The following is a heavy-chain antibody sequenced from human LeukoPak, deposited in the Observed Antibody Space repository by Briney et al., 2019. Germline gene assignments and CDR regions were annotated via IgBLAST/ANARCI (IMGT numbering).Heavy chain of an antibody. D-gene: IGHD3/OR15-3a*01. J-gene: IGHJ4*02. Sequence: GGSLRLSCAASGFTFSSYGMSWVRQAPGKGLEWVSGIRSSGDSTYYADSVKGRFTISRDNSKNTLYLQMNSLRADDTAVYYCARSRGLVLWGQGTLVTVSS. CDR1: GFTFSSYG. CDR3: ARSRGLVL. CDR2: IRSSGDST. V-gene: IGHV3-23*01.